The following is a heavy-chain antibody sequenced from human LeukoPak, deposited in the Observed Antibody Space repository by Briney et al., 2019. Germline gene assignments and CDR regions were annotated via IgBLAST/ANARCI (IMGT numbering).Heavy chain of an antibody. D-gene: IGHD2-2*01. CDR3: ARANFLYCSSSTCLFDY. CDR2: FNPNDGDT. CDR1: GYTFTDYY. J-gene: IGHJ4*02. V-gene: IGHV1-2*02. Sequence: PLAAVKVSCKASGYTFTDYYMHWVPEAPGQGFEWMGWFNPNDGDTNYAQKFQGRDTMTRDTSISTAHKEVSRLRSDDTAVYYCARANFLYCSSSTCLFDYWGQGTLVTVSS.